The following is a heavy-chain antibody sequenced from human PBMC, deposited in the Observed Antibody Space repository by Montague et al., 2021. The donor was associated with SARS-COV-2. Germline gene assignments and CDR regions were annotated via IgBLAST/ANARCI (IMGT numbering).Heavy chain of an antibody. Sequence: TLSLTCTVSGGSISSGGYYWSWIRQHPGKGLEWIGYIYYSGSTYYNPSLKSRVTISVDTSKNQFSLKLSSVTAADTAVYYCARATPGYCSSTSCYTGHAFDIGGQGTMVPVSS. CDR1: GGSISSGGYY. D-gene: IGHD2-2*02. CDR3: ARATPGYCSSTSCYTGHAFDI. CDR2: IYYSGST. V-gene: IGHV4-31*03. J-gene: IGHJ3*02.